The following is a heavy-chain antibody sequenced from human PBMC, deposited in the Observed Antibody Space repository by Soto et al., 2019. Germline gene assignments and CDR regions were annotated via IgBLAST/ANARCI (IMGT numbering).Heavy chain of an antibody. Sequence: QVQLVQSGAEVKKPGSSVKVSCKASGGTFSSYAISWVRQAPGQGLEWMGGIIPIFGTANYAQKFQGRVTITADESTSTAYMELSSLRSEDTAVYYCARGSEGSWYSFGYTEATGYYFDYWGQGTLVTVSS. D-gene: IGHD6-13*01. V-gene: IGHV1-69*01. J-gene: IGHJ4*02. CDR1: GGTFSSYA. CDR3: ARGSEGSWYSFGYTEATGYYFDY. CDR2: IIPIFGTA.